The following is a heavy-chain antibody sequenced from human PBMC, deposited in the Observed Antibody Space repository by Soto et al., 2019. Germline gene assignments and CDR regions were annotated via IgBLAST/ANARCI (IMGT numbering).Heavy chain of an antibody. CDR2: IITIFGTA. J-gene: IGHJ4*02. CDR3: ARDVGYSYGYPSMPDC. V-gene: IGHV1-69*12. CDR1: GGTFSSYA. D-gene: IGHD5-18*01. Sequence: QVQLVQSGAEVKKPGSSVKVSCKASGGTFSSYAISWVRQAPGQGLEWMGGIITIFGTANYAQKFQGRVTSTADESTSTADMELSSGRSEDTAVYYCARDVGYSYGYPSMPDCWGQGTLVTVSS.